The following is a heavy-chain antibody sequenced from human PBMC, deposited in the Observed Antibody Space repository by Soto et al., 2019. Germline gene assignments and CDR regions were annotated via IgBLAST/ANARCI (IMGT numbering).Heavy chain of an antibody. CDR1: GLSVTANY. Sequence: EVQLVESGGGLIQPGGSLRLICAASGLSVTANYMTWVRQAPGKGLEWLSIIYRGGGTYYADSLKGRAIISRDGSRNMVFLQMNSLTAEDAGVYYCARRDDSETFDIWGRGTAVYVSS. V-gene: IGHV3-53*01. J-gene: IGHJ3*02. D-gene: IGHD5-18*01. CDR2: IYRGGGT. CDR3: ARRDDSETFDI.